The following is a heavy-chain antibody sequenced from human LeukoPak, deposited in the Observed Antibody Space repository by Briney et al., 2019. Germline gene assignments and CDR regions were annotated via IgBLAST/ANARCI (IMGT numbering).Heavy chain of an antibody. CDR1: GYTFTDYY. Sequence: ASVKVSCKTSGYTFTDYYMHWLRQAPGQGLEWMGWINPHSGGTNYAQKFKGRVTLTRDTSISTAYMELSRLRSDDTAVYYCARDQLRFLEWWKYYYGMDVWGQGTTVTVSS. CDR3: ARDQLRFLEWWKYYYGMDV. V-gene: IGHV1-2*02. D-gene: IGHD3-3*01. J-gene: IGHJ6*02. CDR2: INPHSGGT.